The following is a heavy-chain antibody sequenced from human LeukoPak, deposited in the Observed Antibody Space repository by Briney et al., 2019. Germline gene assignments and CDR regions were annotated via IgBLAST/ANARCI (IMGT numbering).Heavy chain of an antibody. J-gene: IGHJ4*02. Sequence: ASVKVSCKASGYTFTDYGISWVRQAPGQGLEWMGWISTYNGNTNYAQKLQGRVTVTTDTSTSTAYLELRSLRSDDTAVYYCARGTTRENYFDYWGQGTLVAVSS. CDR2: ISTYNGNT. CDR3: ARGTTRENYFDY. V-gene: IGHV1-18*01. D-gene: IGHD1-26*01. CDR1: GYTFTDYG.